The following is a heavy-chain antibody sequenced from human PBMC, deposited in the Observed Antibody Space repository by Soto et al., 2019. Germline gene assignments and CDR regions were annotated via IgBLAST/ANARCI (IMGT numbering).Heavy chain of an antibody. J-gene: IGHJ4*02. D-gene: IGHD6-19*01. Sequence: GGSLRLSDEAAAIASSGVSTNWVRQAPEKGLEKVSSISTRASTIYYADSVKGRFTISRDSSKNTVSLEMTSLRAEDTAVYYCAKGGRQWLVTSYFNYWGQGALVTVSS. CDR2: ISTRASTI. CDR1: AIASSGVS. V-gene: IGHV3-48*01. CDR3: AKGGRQWLVTSYFNY.